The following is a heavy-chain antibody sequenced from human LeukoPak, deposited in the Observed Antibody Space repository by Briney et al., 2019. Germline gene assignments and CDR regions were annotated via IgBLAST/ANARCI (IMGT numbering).Heavy chain of an antibody. Sequence: AETLSLTCAVYGGSFSGYYWSWIRQPPGKGLEWIGEINHSGSTNYNPSLKSRVTISVDTSKNQFSLKLSSVTAADTAVYYCARARAMVDYWGQGTLVTVSS. V-gene: IGHV4-34*01. CDR2: INHSGST. CDR1: GGSFSGYY. CDR3: ARARAMVDY. J-gene: IGHJ4*02. D-gene: IGHD5-18*01.